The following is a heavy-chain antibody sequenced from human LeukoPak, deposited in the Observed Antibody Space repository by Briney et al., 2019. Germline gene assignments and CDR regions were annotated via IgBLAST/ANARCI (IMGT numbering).Heavy chain of an antibody. J-gene: IGHJ4*02. CDR3: ARSGYYDSSGYPFDY. CDR1: GGTFSSYA. CDR2: IIPIFGIA. Sequence: SVKVSCKASGGTFSSYAISWVRQAPGQGLEWMGGIIPIFGIANYAQKFQGRVTITADKSTSTAYMELSSLRSEDTAMYYCARSGYYDSSGYPFDYWGQGTLVTVSS. V-gene: IGHV1-69*10. D-gene: IGHD3-22*01.